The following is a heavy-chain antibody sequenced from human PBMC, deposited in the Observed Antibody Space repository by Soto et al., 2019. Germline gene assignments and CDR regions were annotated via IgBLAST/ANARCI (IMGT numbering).Heavy chain of an antibody. CDR2: ISGNDGKT. Sequence: QVPLVQSGAEVKKPGASVKVSCKASGYRFTNHGISWVRQAPGQGLEWMGWISGNDGKTKYARKFQGRVTMTTDTSTSTAYMEMNSLRYDDTAVYYCARDFYPLAYYFDYWGQGTLVTVSS. J-gene: IGHJ4*02. CDR1: GYRFTNHG. CDR3: ARDFYPLAYYFDY. V-gene: IGHV1-18*01.